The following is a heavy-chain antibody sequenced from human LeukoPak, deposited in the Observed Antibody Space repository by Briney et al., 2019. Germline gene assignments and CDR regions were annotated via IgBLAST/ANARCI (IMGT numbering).Heavy chain of an antibody. CDR2: IRYDGSNK. J-gene: IGHJ3*02. Sequence: PGGSLRLSCAASGFTFSSYGMHWVRQAPGKGLEWVAFIRYDGSNKYYADSVKGRFTISRDNSKNTLYLQMNSLRAEDTAVYYCARDLIVVVPAAIANAFDIWGQGTMVTVSS. D-gene: IGHD2-2*02. CDR3: ARDLIVVVPAAIANAFDI. V-gene: IGHV3-30*02. CDR1: GFTFSSYG.